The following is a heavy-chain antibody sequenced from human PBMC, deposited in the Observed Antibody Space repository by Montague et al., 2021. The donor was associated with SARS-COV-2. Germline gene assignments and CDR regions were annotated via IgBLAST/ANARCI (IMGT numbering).Heavy chain of an antibody. Sequence: SETLSLTCTVSGGSISSSSYYWGWIRQPPGKGLEWIGSIYYSGSTYYNPSLKIRVTISVDTSKNQFSLKLSSVTAADTAVYYCARLVETYYYYYGMDVWGQGTTVTVSS. CDR2: IYYSGST. V-gene: IGHV4-39*01. D-gene: IGHD4-23*01. J-gene: IGHJ6*02. CDR3: ARLVETYYYYYGMDV. CDR1: GGSISSSSYY.